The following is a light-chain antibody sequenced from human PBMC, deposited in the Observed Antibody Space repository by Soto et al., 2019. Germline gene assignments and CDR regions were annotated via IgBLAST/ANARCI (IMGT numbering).Light chain of an antibody. CDR2: GAS. V-gene: IGKV3-15*01. CDR1: QSVSSN. Sequence: EIVMTQSPATLSVSPGERATLSCRASQSVSSNLAWYQQKPGQAPRLLIYGASTRATGIPARFSGSGSGTEFTLTISSLQSEDFAVYYCQQYNNWRPWPSFGGGTKVEIK. CDR3: QQYNNWRPWPS. J-gene: IGKJ4*01.